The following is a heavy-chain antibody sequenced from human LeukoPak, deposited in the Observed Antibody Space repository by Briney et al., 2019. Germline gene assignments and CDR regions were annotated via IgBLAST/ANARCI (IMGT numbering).Heavy chain of an antibody. Sequence: SSETLSLTCAVYGGSFSGYYWSWIRQPPGKGLEWIGEINHSGSTNYNPSLKSRVTISVDTSKNQFSLKLSSVTAADTAVYYCARRGYSSGWYRLGAFDIWGQGTMVTVSS. CDR3: ARRGYSSGWYRLGAFDI. V-gene: IGHV4-34*01. D-gene: IGHD6-19*01. CDR1: GGSFSGYY. CDR2: INHSGST. J-gene: IGHJ3*02.